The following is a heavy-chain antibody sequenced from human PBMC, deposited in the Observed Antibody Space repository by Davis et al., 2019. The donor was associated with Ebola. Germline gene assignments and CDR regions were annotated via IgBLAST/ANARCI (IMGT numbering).Heavy chain of an antibody. CDR1: GFTFSSEN. CDR2: ISSSSTI. D-gene: IGHD3-22*01. Sequence: GESLKISCAASGFTFSSENMNWVRQAPGKGPEWIAFISSSSTIYYADSVKGRFTISRDNAKNSLYLQMNSLRDEDTAVYYCTITTASIDYWGQGTLVTVSS. CDR3: TITTASIDY. V-gene: IGHV3-48*02. J-gene: IGHJ4*02.